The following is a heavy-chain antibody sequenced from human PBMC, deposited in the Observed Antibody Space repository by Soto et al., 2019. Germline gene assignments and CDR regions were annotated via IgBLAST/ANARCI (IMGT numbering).Heavy chain of an antibody. J-gene: IGHJ5*01. CDR3: SILCSLAGYRHLFYS. Sequence: KGLEWIGSIYYIGSTYSNPSLKSRVTISVDTSKNQFSLKLSSVTAADTAVYYCSILCSLAGYRHLFYSWAQGTLDPGS. D-gene: IGHD2-15*01. CDR2: IYYIGST. V-gene: IGHV4-39*01.